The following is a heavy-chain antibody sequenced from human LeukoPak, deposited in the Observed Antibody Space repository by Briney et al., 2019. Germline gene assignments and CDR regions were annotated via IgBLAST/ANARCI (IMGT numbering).Heavy chain of an antibody. J-gene: IGHJ4*02. CDR1: GFTFSSFA. D-gene: IGHD3-10*01. CDR3: AKHASGIYYHFDY. V-gene: IGHV3-23*01. Sequence: PGGSLRLSCAASGFTFSSFAMSCVRQAPGKGLEWVSGISGSDSTYYADSVKGRFTISRDNSKNTLFLQMNSLRAEDTAVYYCAKHASGIYYHFDYWGQGTLVTVSS. CDR2: ISGSDST.